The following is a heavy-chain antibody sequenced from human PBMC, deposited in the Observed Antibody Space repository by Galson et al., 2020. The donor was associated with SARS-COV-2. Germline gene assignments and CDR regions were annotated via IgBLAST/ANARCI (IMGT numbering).Heavy chain of an antibody. J-gene: IGHJ4*02. CDR2: INHSGST. CDR3: ARGRDFYAAGGPEAY. D-gene: IGHD3-10*01. V-gene: IGHV4-34*01. CDR1: GGSFSGYF. Sequence: SQASETLSLTCAVYGGSFSGYFWSWIRQPPGKGLEWIGEINHSGSTKYNPTLKSRVSISVDTSKNQFSLKLNSVTAADTAVYYCARGRDFYAAGGPEAYWGQGTLVTVSS.